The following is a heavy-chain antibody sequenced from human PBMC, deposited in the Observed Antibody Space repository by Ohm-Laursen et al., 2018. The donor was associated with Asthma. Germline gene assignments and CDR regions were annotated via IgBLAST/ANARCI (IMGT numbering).Heavy chain of an antibody. V-gene: IGHV3-48*03. J-gene: IGHJ5*02. CDR3: ARERLSQTYSMSQVRFDP. D-gene: IGHD2-21*01. Sequence: GSLRLSCAASGFTFSSYAMHWVRQAPGKGLEWVSYISSSGSTIYYADSVKGRFTISRDNAKNSLYLQMNSLRAEDTAVYYCARERLSQTYSMSQVRFDPWGQGTLVTVSS. CDR1: GFTFSSYA. CDR2: ISSSGSTI.